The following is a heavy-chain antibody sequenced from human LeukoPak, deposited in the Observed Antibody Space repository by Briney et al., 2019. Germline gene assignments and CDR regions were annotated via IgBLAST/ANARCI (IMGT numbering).Heavy chain of an antibody. Sequence: SETLSLTCTVSGGSISSSSYYWGWIRQPPGKGLEWIGSIYYSGSTYYKPSLKSRVTISVDTSKNQFSLKLSSVTAADTAVYYCARDWATVTELDYWGQGTLVTVSS. CDR3: ARDWATVTELDY. J-gene: IGHJ4*02. CDR1: GGSISSSSYY. D-gene: IGHD4-17*01. V-gene: IGHV4-39*02. CDR2: IYYSGST.